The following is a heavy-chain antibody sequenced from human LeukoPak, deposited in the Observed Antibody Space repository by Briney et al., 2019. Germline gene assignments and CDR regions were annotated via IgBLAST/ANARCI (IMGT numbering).Heavy chain of an antibody. D-gene: IGHD3-10*01. Sequence: GGSLRLSCEASRFNLINYAMHWVRQAPGKGLEWVSHISSSSSTIYYADSVKGRFTISRDNAKNSLYLQMNSLRAEDTAVYYCARAGFTFSDYFGSFFDYWGQGTLVTVSS. CDR2: ISSSSSTI. CDR3: ARAGFTFSDYFGSFFDY. V-gene: IGHV3-48*01. CDR1: RFNLINYA. J-gene: IGHJ4*02.